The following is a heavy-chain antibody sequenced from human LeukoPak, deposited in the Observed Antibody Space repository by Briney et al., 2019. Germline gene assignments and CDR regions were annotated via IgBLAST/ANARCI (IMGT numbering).Heavy chain of an antibody. CDR2: INPTGSST. J-gene: IGHJ4*02. V-gene: IGHV1-46*01. Sequence: ASEKVSCKASGYAFTNYYKHWVRQAPRQGREWMGLINPTGSSTNYTQKFRGRVTMTRDTSTTTVYIELSSLGSEDTAVYYCAREGSGGYFDYWGQGTLVTGSS. CDR3: AREGSGGYFDY. D-gene: IGHD2-8*02. CDR1: GYAFTNYY.